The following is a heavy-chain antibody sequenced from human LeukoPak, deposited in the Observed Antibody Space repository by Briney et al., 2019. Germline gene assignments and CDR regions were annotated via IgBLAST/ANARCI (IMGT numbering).Heavy chain of an antibody. CDR3: ARAPSEIGGYYPEYFRH. V-gene: IGHV3-74*01. D-gene: IGHD3-22*01. CDR1: GFTFSNYW. J-gene: IGHJ1*01. CDR2: IKSDGRT. Sequence: QPGGSLRLSCAAGGFTFSNYWMHWVRQAPGKGLVWVSRIKSDGRTNYADSVKGRFTISRDNAKNTVSLQMNSLRAEDTGVYYCARAPSEIGGYYPEYFRHWGQGTLVTVSS.